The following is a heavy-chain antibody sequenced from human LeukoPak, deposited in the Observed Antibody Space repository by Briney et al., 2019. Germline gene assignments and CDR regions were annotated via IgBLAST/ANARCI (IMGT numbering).Heavy chain of an antibody. V-gene: IGHV4-39*07. CDR3: ARGPLGYCSSTSSAPPACGGFDP. CDR2: IYFSGST. CDR1: GDSISSANYY. D-gene: IGHD2-2*01. Sequence: SETLSLTCTVSGDSISSANYYWGWVRQPPGKGLEWIGSIYFSGSTYYNPSLKSRVTISVETSKVQFSLKLSSVTAADTAVYYCARGPLGYCSSTSSAPPACGGFDPWGQGTLVTVSS. J-gene: IGHJ5*02.